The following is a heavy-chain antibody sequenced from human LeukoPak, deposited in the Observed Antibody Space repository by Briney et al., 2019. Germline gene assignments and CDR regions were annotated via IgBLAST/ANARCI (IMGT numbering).Heavy chain of an antibody. CDR2: IYYSGTT. J-gene: IGHJ5*02. CDR3: ARRLWSGSLNWFDP. V-gene: IGHV4-39*01. Sequence: PSETLSLTCTVSGGSIISSTYYWGWMRQPPGKGLEWIGSIYYSGTTYYNPSLKSRVTISVDTSKNQFSLKLSSVTAADTAVYYCARRLWSGSLNWFDPWGQGTLVTVSS. D-gene: IGHD3-3*01. CDR1: GGSIISSTYY.